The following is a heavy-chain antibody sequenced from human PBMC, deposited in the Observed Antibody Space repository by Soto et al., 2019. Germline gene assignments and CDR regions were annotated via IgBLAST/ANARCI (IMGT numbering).Heavy chain of an antibody. D-gene: IGHD6-19*01. CDR2: IRAHNGET. V-gene: IGHV1-18*01. CDR1: AYTSTLYG. CDR3: ATALGTSGWFDY. J-gene: IGHJ4*02. Sequence: QVHLVQSGAEGKRPGASVKVSCKASAYTSTLYGITWVRQAPGQGLEWMGWIRAHNGETKFARKFQDRVTMTTDPSSSTVFMDLRTLTSDDTAVYYCATALGTSGWFDYWGQGPLVTVPS.